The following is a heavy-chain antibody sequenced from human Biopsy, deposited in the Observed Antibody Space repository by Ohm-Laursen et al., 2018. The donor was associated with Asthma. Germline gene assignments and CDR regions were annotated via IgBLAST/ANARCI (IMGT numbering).Heavy chain of an antibody. CDR2: INTNTGNP. Sequence: SVKVSCKASDYIFPRYYINWVRQAPGQGLEWMGWINTNTGNPTYAQGFTGRFVFSLDTSVNTAHLQISSLKAEDTAVYYCARMISYYHEMRAPFFDYWGQGTLVTVSS. J-gene: IGHJ4*02. D-gene: IGHD3-22*01. CDR3: ARMISYYHEMRAPFFDY. CDR1: DYIFPRYY. V-gene: IGHV7-4-1*02.